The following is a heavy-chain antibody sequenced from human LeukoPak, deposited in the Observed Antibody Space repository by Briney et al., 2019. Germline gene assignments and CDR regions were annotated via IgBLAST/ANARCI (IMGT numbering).Heavy chain of an antibody. CDR1: GGSITSHF. D-gene: IGHD3-10*01. CDR2: IHYGGST. V-gene: IGHV4-59*11. Sequence: SETLSLTCSVAGGSITSHFGGWLRQPGGEGLGWGGYIHYGGSTNYKPSRKSRVTISTHTSNNQLFLKLHSVSAADTAVYYCPRLVWLGESPGSWFDPWGQGTLLSVSS. J-gene: IGHJ5*02. CDR3: PRLVWLGESPGSWFDP.